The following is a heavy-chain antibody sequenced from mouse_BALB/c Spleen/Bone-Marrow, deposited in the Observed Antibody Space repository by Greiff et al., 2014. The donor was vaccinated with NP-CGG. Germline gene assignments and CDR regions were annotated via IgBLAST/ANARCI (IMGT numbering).Heavy chain of an antibody. Sequence: HLVESGGGLVQPGGSLKLSCAASGFTFSSYGMSWVRQTPDKRLELVATINSNGGSTYYPDSVKGRFTISRDNAKNTLYLQMSSLKSEDTAMYYCARDYYGSSDYWGQGTTLTVSS. D-gene: IGHD1-1*01. V-gene: IGHV5-6-3*01. J-gene: IGHJ2*01. CDR2: INSNGGST. CDR3: ARDYYGSSDY. CDR1: GFTFSSYG.